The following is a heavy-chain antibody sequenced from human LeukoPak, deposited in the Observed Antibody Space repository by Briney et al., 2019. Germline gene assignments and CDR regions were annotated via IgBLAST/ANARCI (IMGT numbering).Heavy chain of an antibody. Sequence: GGSLRLSCAASGFTVSSNYMSWVRQAPGKGLEWVSVIYSGGSTYYADSVKGRFTISRDNSKNTLYLQMNSLRAEDTAVYYCASTSGLGYCSGGSWSEDAVDIWGQGTMVTVSS. V-gene: IGHV3-53*01. CDR1: GFTVSSNY. CDR3: ASTSGLGYCSGGSWSEDAVDI. CDR2: IYSGGST. D-gene: IGHD2-15*01. J-gene: IGHJ3*02.